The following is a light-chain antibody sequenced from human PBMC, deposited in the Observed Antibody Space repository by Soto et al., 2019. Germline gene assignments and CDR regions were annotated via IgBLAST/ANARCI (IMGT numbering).Light chain of an antibody. CDR3: CSYAGSSTYV. CDR1: SRDVGSYNL. CDR2: EGT. J-gene: IGLJ1*01. V-gene: IGLV2-23*01. Sequence: QSVLTQPASVSGSPGQSIAISCTGTSRDVGSYNLVSWYQQHPGKAPKVMIYEGTKRPSGVSDRFSGSKSGNTASLTISGLQADDEADYYCCSYAGSSTYVFGTGTKLTVL.